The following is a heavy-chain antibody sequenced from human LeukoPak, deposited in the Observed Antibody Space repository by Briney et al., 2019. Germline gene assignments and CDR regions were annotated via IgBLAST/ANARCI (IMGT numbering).Heavy chain of an antibody. CDR2: ISWNSGSI. CDR1: GFTFDDYA. Sequence: GGSLRLSCAASGFTFDDYAMHWVRQAPGKGLEWVSGISWNSGSIGYADSVKGRFTISRDSSKNILYLQMNALTTEDTAVYYCAKDRGSGTYYLIPDYWGQGTLVIVSS. V-gene: IGHV3-9*01. D-gene: IGHD3-10*01. J-gene: IGHJ4*02. CDR3: AKDRGSGTYYLIPDY.